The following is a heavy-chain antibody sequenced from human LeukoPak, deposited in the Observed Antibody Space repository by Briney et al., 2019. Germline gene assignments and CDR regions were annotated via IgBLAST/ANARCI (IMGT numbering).Heavy chain of an antibody. CDR3: GRAQWLLPPDI. CDR1: GGSINSYY. J-gene: IGHJ3*02. CDR2: IQASGST. Sequence: SETLSLTCTVSGGSINSYYWSWIRQPAGKGLEWIGRIQASGSTTYTPSLKSRVTMSADTSKNQFSLKLSSVTAADTAIYYCGRAQWLLPPDIWGQGTMVTVSS. D-gene: IGHD5-12*01. V-gene: IGHV4-4*07.